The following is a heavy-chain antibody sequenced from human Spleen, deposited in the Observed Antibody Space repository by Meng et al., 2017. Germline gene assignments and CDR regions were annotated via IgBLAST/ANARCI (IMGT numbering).Heavy chain of an antibody. CDR3: LRGSGGSV. D-gene: IGHD3-10*01. CDR1: GDSITSNNW. CDR2: IPHRGSA. J-gene: IGHJ4*02. Sequence: QVQLRESGPGLVKPSETLSLTCAVTGDSITSNNWWSWVRQPPGKGLEWVGEIPHRGSAAYHPSLRSRVTMSIDIPNNHFYLKLTSVTAADTAVYYCLRGSGGSVWGQGTLVTVSS. V-gene: IGHV4-4*02.